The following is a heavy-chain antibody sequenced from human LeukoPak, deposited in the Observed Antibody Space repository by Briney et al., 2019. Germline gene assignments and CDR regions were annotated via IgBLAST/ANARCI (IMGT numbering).Heavy chain of an antibody. V-gene: IGHV4-31*03. Sequence: SETLSLTCTVSGGSINSGGYYWSWIRQPPGKGLEWIGYIFYSGSTYYNPSLKSRVSISVDTSKNQFSLKLSSVTAADTAVYYCARVDPDSSSTLEVFDYWGQGTLVTVSS. CDR3: ARVDPDSSSTLEVFDY. CDR1: GGSINSGGYY. D-gene: IGHD6-6*01. CDR2: IFYSGST. J-gene: IGHJ4*02.